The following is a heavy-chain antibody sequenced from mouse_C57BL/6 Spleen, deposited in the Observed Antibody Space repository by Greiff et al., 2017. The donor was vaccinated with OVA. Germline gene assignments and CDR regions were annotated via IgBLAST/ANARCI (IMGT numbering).Heavy chain of an antibody. Sequence: EVKLMESGPGLVKPSQSLSLTCSVTGYSITSGYYWNWIRQFPGNKLEWMGYISYDGSNNYNPSLKNRISITRDTSKNQFFLKLNSVTTEDTATYYCARGPGYFDVWGTGTTVTVSS. V-gene: IGHV3-6*01. CDR2: ISYDGSN. CDR1: GYSITSGYY. J-gene: IGHJ1*03. CDR3: ARGPGYFDV.